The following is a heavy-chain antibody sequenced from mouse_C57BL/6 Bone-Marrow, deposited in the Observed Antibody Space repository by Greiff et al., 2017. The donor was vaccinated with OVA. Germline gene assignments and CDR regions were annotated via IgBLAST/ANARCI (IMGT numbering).Heavy chain of an antibody. CDR1: GYTFTSYG. Sequence: QVQLQQSGAELARPGASVKLSCRASGYTFTSYGISWVKQRTGQGLEWIGEIYPRSGNTYYNEKFKGKATLTADKSSSTAYMELRSLTSEDSAVYFCARYDGYYRDYWGQGTSVTVSS. CDR2: IYPRSGNT. CDR3: ARYDGYYRDY. D-gene: IGHD2-3*01. V-gene: IGHV1-81*01. J-gene: IGHJ4*01.